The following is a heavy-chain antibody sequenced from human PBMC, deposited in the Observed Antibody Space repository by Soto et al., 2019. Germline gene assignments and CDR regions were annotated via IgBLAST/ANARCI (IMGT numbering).Heavy chain of an antibody. J-gene: IGHJ4*02. CDR3: AVLRFLEWLPDYFDY. V-gene: IGHV3-23*01. CDR1: GFTFSSYA. Sequence: LRLSCAASGFTFSSYAMSWVRQAPGKGLEWVSAISGSGGSTYYADSVKGRFTISRDNSKNTLYLQMNSLRAEDTAVYYCAVLRFLEWLPDYFDYWGQGTLVTVSS. CDR2: ISGSGGST. D-gene: IGHD3-3*01.